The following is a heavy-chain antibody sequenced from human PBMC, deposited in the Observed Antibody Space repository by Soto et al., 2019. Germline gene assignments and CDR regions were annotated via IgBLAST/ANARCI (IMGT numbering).Heavy chain of an antibody. V-gene: IGHV3-23*01. CDR2: ISGSGGST. J-gene: IGHJ4*02. D-gene: IGHD1-26*01. CDR1: GFTFSSYT. Sequence: SCAASGFTFSSYTMSWVRQAPGKGLEWVSAISGSGGSTYYADSVKGRFTISRDNSKNTLYMQMNSLRADDTALYCCTPNAWEPAVYYWGQGTMVTVSS. CDR3: TPNAWEPAVYY.